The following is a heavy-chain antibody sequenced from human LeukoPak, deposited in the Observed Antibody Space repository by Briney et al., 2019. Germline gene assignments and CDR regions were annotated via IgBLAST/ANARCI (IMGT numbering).Heavy chain of an antibody. CDR1: GFSLSTRAGG. CDR3: AHLIVDGVFDI. J-gene: IGHJ3*02. CDR2: IYWDAPK. D-gene: IGHD2-21*01. Sequence: GPTLVKPPQTLTLTFTFSGFSLSTRAGGVGWIRHPPGKALDWLGLIYWDAPKRYSPSLKSRLALNQHPSKDQVVLTMTNMDLVDRATYYDAHLIVDGVFDIWRQETMVSVSS. V-gene: IGHV2-5*02.